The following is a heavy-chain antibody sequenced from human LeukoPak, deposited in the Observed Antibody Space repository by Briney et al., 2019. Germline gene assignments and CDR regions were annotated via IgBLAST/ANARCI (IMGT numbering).Heavy chain of an antibody. D-gene: IGHD6-6*01. CDR2: ISSDGSST. J-gene: IGHJ4*02. CDR1: GFTFRNHW. CDR3: ARDQRVTGRPDIDY. V-gene: IGHV3-74*03. Sequence: GGSLRLSCAASGFTFRNHWMRWVRQTPGKELVWVSRISSDGSSTTYADSVKGRFTISRDNAKNTLYLQMNNLRAEDTAMYYCARDQRVTGRPDIDYWGQGTLVIVSS.